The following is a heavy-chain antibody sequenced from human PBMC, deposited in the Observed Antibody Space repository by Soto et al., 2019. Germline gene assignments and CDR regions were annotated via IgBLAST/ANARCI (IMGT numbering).Heavy chain of an antibody. V-gene: IGHV3-74*01. CDR1: GFTFSSYW. Sequence: GGSLRLSCAASGFTFSSYWMHWVRQAPGKGLVWVSRINSDGSSTSYADSVKGRFTISRDNAKNTLYLQMNSRRAEDTAVYYCARARPDVPFGYWGQGTLVTVSS. CDR3: ARARPDVPFGY. CDR2: INSDGSST. J-gene: IGHJ4*02.